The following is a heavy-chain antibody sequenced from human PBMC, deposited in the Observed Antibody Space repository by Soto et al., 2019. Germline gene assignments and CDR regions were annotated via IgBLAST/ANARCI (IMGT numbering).Heavy chain of an antibody. J-gene: IGHJ4*02. Sequence: SVKVSCKACGCTFSSYAISWVRQAPGQGLEWMGGIIPIFGTANYAQKFQGRVTITADESTSTAYMELSSLRSEDTAVYYCAPYYYDSSGYYVGYGGQGTLVPVSS. CDR1: GCTFSSYA. CDR3: APYYYDSSGYYVGY. CDR2: IIPIFGTA. D-gene: IGHD3-22*01. V-gene: IGHV1-69*13.